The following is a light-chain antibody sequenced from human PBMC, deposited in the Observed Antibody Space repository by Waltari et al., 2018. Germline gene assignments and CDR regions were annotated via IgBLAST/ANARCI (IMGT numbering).Light chain of an antibody. CDR2: GAS. CDR3: QKYSSSPPYS. V-gene: IGKV3-20*01. J-gene: IGKJ2*03. Sequence: VILTQSPATLSLSLGERATISCRASQSVSSYLAWYQQKPGQAPRLLIYGASSRATGIPDRFSGSGSGTEFTLTISSLEPEDFAVYYCQKYSSSPPYSFGQGTKVEIK. CDR1: QSVSSY.